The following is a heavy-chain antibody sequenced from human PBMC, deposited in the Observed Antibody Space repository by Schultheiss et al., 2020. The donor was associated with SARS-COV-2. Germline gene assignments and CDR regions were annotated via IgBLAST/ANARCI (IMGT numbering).Heavy chain of an antibody. J-gene: IGHJ3*02. CDR3: ARTRYFDWLLYRLSAFDI. CDR2: IYTSGST. CDR1: GGSISSYY. Sequence: SQTLSLTCTVSGGSISSYYWSWIRQPAGKGLEWIGRIYTSGSTNYNPSLKSRVTMSVDTSKNQFSLKLSSVTAADTAVYYCARTRYFDWLLYRLSAFDIWGQGTMVTVSS. D-gene: IGHD3-9*01. V-gene: IGHV4-4*07.